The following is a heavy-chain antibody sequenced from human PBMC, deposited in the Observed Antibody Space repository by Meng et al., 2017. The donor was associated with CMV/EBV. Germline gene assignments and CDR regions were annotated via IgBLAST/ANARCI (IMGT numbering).Heavy chain of an antibody. CDR1: GGSFSGYY. CDR2: INHSGST. J-gene: IGHJ3*01. Sequence: GSLRLSCAVYGGSFSGYYWSWIRQPPGKGLEWIGEINHSGSTNYNPSLKGRVTISVDTSKNQFSLKLSSVTAADTAVYYCARGGPVFSVWGQGTMVTVSS. V-gene: IGHV4-34*01. CDR3: ARGGPVFSV.